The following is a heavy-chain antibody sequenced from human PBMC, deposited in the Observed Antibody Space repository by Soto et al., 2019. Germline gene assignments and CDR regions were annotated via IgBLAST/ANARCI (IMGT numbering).Heavy chain of an antibody. D-gene: IGHD2-2*01. V-gene: IGHV4-34*01. CDR2: INHSGST. CDR3: ARVGLIVVVPAANQGFDY. Sequence: SETLSLTCAVYGGSFSCYYWSWIRQPPGKGLEWIGEINHSGSTNYNPSLKSRVTISVDTSKNQFSLKLSSVTAADTAVYYCARVGLIVVVPAANQGFDYWGQGTLVTVSS. CDR1: GGSFSCYY. J-gene: IGHJ4*02.